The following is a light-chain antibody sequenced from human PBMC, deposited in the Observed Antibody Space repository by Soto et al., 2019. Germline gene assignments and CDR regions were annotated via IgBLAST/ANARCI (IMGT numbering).Light chain of an antibody. Sequence: DVQMTQSPSSLSASVGDRVTITCRTSQSINKNLNWFQQKPGKGPKLLIYGASNLHSGVPSRFSGSGSGTDFTLTISSLQVEDFATYYCQMSYSRSTSAFGPGTKVDLK. CDR1: QSINKN. CDR2: GAS. V-gene: IGKV1-39*01. J-gene: IGKJ3*01. CDR3: QMSYSRSTSA.